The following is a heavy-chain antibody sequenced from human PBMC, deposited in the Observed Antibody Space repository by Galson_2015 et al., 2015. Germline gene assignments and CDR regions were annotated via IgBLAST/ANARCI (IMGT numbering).Heavy chain of an antibody. CDR1: GFTFSSYG. CDR3: ARKVYSSGWYMGY. Sequence: SLRLSCEASGFTFSSYGMHWVRQAPGKGLEWVAVISYDGSNKYYADTVKGRFTISRDTSKNTLYLQMNSLRAEDTAVYYCARKVYSSGWYMGYWGQGTLVTASS. J-gene: IGHJ4*02. V-gene: IGHV3-30*03. CDR2: ISYDGSNK. D-gene: IGHD6-19*01.